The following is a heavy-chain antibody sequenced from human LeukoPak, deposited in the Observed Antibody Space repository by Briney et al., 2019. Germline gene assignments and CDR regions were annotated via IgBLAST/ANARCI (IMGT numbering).Heavy chain of an antibody. CDR2: IYYSGSP. CDR1: GGFMSIYY. Sequence: PADPLSLPCTVSGGFMSIYYWRWTRQPPGKALEWIGYIYYSGSPNYNPSLKSRVTISVDTSKNQFSLKLSSVTAADTAVYYCARWTGWGYDILTGYYAFDIWGQGTMVTVSS. J-gene: IGHJ3*02. D-gene: IGHD3-9*01. V-gene: IGHV4-59*07. CDR3: ARWTGWGYDILTGYYAFDI.